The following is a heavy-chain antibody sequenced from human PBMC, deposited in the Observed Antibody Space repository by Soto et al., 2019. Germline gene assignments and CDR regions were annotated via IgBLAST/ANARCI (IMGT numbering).Heavy chain of an antibody. CDR1: GGSISSYY. D-gene: IGHD4-17*01. CDR3: ARHPRDYVSKGAFDI. V-gene: IGHV4-59*08. J-gene: IGHJ3*02. Sequence: SETLSLTCTVSGGSISSYYWSWIRQPPGKGLEWIGYIYYSGSTNYNPSLKSRVTISVDTSKNQFSLKLSSVTAADTAVYYCARHPRDYVSKGAFDIWGQGTMVTVSS. CDR2: IYYSGST.